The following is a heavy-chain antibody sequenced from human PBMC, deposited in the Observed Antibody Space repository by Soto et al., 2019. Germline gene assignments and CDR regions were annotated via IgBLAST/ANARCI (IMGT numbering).Heavy chain of an antibody. V-gene: IGHV3-23*01. J-gene: IGHJ3*02. CDR2: ISGSGGST. CDR1: GFTFSSYA. D-gene: IGHD3-22*01. CDR3: ATDFPNMIVVPDDFDI. Sequence: GGSLRLSCAASGFTFSSYAMSWVRQAPGKGLEWVSAISGSGGSTYYADSVKGRFTISRDNSKNTLYLQMNSLRAEDTAVYYCATDFPNMIVVPDDFDIWGQGTMVTVSS.